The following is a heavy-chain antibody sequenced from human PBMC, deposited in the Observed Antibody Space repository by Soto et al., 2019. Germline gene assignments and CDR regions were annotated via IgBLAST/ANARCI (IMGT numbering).Heavy chain of an antibody. CDR2: IDPGDSNT. Sequence: GESLKISCKTSGYSFNTFWISWVRQVPGKGLEWMGRIDPGDSNTNYSPSFQGHVTLSVNKSIGTAYLQWSSLKASDTAIYYCARQGGYYYYGMDVWGQGTAVTV. V-gene: IGHV5-10-1*01. CDR1: GYSFNTFW. CDR3: ARQGGYYYYGMDV. J-gene: IGHJ6*02. D-gene: IGHD2-15*01.